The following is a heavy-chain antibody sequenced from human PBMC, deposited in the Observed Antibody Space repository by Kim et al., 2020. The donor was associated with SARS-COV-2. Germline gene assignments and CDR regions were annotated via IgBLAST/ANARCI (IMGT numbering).Heavy chain of an antibody. CDR1: GFIFRNYG. J-gene: IGHJ4*02. CDR2: IWYDGSNK. V-gene: IGHV3-33*06. CDR3: AKAPADGDYYY. D-gene: IGHD4-17*01. Sequence: GGSLRLSCAASGFIFRNYGMHWVRQAPGKGLEWVAVIWYDGSNKYYADSGKGRFTISRDNSKNTLYLQMNSLRAEDTAVYYCAKAPADGDYYYWGQGTLVTVSS.